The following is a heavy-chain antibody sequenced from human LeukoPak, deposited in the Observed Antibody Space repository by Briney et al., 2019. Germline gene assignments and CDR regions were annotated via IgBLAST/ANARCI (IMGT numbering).Heavy chain of an antibody. CDR1: GGTFSSYA. CDR2: MNPNSGNT. D-gene: IGHD5-24*01. Sequence: ASVKVSCKASGGTFSSYAINWVRQATGQGLEWMGWMNPNSGNTGYAQKFQGRVTMTRNTSISTAYMELSSLRSEDTAVYYCARGEVEMATMDIDYWGQGTLVTVSS. V-gene: IGHV1-8*02. J-gene: IGHJ4*02. CDR3: ARGEVEMATMDIDY.